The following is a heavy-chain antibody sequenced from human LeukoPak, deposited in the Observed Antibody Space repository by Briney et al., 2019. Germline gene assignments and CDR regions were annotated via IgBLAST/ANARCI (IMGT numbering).Heavy chain of an antibody. CDR2: ISYDGSNR. Sequence: GGTQRLSCAGSGFTFSSYGMTWVRQAPGKGLEWVAAISYDGSNRYYADSVKGRFTISRDNSKNTLYLQMNSLRTEDTAVYYCVRLTAAGRRTDFDYWGQGTLVTVSS. D-gene: IGHD6-13*01. J-gene: IGHJ4*02. V-gene: IGHV3-30*03. CDR3: VRLTAAGRRTDFDY. CDR1: GFTFSSYG.